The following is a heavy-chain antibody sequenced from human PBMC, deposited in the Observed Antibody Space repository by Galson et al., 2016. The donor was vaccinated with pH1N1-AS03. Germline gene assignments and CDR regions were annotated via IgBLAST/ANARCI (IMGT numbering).Heavy chain of an antibody. D-gene: IGHD2-2*01. CDR2: ITLPRRIA. Sequence: SAKVSCKASGGSFSRFSINWARQAPGQGLAWMGRITLPRRIAHCAQRYQGRVTITADKSTSTAYMDLSTLISEDKAMDYCAREECSSSSCRREQNYYMDVWRKGTTVTVSS. J-gene: IGHJ6*03. CDR3: AREECSSSSCRREQNYYMDV. CDR1: GGSFSRFS. V-gene: IGHV1-69*02.